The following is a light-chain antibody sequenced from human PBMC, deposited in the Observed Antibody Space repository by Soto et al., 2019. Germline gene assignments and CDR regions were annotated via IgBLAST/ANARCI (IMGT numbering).Light chain of an antibody. J-gene: IGKJ3*01. CDR3: HNYSYALRT. CDR2: AAS. V-gene: IGKV1-27*01. Sequence: DIQMTQSPSSLSASVGDRVTITCGASQGISNYLAWYQHKPGKVPQLLIYAASTLYSGVPSRFSGSGSGTDFTLTISNLQPEDVANYYCHNYSYALRTFGPGKKVDLK. CDR1: QGISNY.